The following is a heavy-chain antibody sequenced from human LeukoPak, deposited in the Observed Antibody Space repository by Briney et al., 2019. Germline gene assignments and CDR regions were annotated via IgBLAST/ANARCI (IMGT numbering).Heavy chain of an antibody. CDR3: AKVGYGDYGRYYFDY. J-gene: IGHJ4*02. CDR2: ISGSGGST. CDR1: GFTFSSYS. D-gene: IGHD4-17*01. Sequence: GGSLRLSCAASGFTFSSYSMSWVRQAPGKGLEWVSAISGSGGSTYYADSVKGRFTISRDNSKNTLYLQMNSLRAEDTAVYYCAKVGYGDYGRYYFDYWGQGTLVTVSS. V-gene: IGHV3-23*01.